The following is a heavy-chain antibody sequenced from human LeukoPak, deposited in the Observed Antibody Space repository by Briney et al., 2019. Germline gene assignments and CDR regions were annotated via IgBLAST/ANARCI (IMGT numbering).Heavy chain of an antibody. CDR1: GFTFSSYE. J-gene: IGHJ4*02. CDR2: ISSSGSTI. Sequence: GXXLRLSCAASGFTFSSYEMNWVRQAPGKGVEWVPYISSSGSTIYYADSVKGRFTISRDNAKNSLYLQMNSLRAEDTAVYYCASLDYGDSKDDYWGQGTLVTVSS. V-gene: IGHV3-48*03. CDR3: ASLDYGDSKDDY. D-gene: IGHD4-17*01.